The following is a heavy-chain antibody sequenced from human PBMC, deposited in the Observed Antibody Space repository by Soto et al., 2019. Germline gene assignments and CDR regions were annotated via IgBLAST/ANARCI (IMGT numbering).Heavy chain of an antibody. CDR2: IYYSGST. D-gene: IGHD1-26*01. Sequence: LSLTCTVSGGSISSYYWSWIRQPPGKGLEWIGYIYYSGSTNYNPSLKSRVTISVDTSKNQFSLKLSSVTAADTAVYYCAKDVRVGATMQNWIEPWVQGTLVTVPS. V-gene: IGHV4-59*01. CDR3: AKDVRVGATMQNWIEP. CDR1: GGSISSYY. J-gene: IGHJ5*01.